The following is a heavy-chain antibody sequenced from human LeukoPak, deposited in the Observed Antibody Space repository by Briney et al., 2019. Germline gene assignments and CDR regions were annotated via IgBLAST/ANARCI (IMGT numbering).Heavy chain of an antibody. CDR3: GRHKEVLLWFGELSGTWFDP. V-gene: IGHV4-39*01. J-gene: IGHJ5*02. CDR1: GGSISSSSYY. D-gene: IGHD3-10*01. CDR2: IYYSGST. Sequence: SETLSLTCTVSGGSISSSSYYWGWIRQPPGKGLEWIGSIYYSGSTYYNPSLKSRVTISVDTSKNQFSLKLSSVTAADTAVYYCGRHKEVLLWFGELSGTWFDPWGQGTLVTVSS.